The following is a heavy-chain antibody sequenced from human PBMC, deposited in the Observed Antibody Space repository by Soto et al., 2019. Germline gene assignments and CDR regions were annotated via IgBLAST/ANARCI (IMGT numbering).Heavy chain of an antibody. D-gene: IGHD3-16*02. CDR1: GFTFSSYG. Sequence: QVQLVESGGGVVQPGRSLRLSCAASGFTFSSYGMHWVRQAPGKGLEWVAVIWYDGSNKYYADSVKGRFTISRDNSKKPLYLQMNSLRAEDTAVYYCARDRSVFVMGGGMDVWGQGTTVTVSS. J-gene: IGHJ6*02. V-gene: IGHV3-33*01. CDR3: ARDRSVFVMGGGMDV. CDR2: IWYDGSNK.